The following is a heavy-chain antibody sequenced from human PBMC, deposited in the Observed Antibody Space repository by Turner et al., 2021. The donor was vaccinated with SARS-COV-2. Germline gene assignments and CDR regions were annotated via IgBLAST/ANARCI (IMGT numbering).Heavy chain of an antibody. CDR1: GYTFTGHY. CDR2: INPNSGGT. Sequence: QVQLAQSGAEVKKSGAAVEAPCKASGYTFTGHYMHWVGQAPGQGLEWMGWINPNSGGTNYAQKFQSRVTMTRDTSISTVYMDLSGLRSDDTAVYYCASSANSGGWHSWGQGTLVTVSS. CDR3: ASSANSGGWHS. D-gene: IGHD6-19*01. V-gene: IGHV1-2*02. J-gene: IGHJ5*02.